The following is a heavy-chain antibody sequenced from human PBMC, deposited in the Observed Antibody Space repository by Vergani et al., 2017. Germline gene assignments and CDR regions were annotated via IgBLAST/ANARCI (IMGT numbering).Heavy chain of an antibody. Sequence: QVQLQESGPGLVKPSQTLSLTCTVSGGSISSGSYYWSWIRQPAGKGLEWIGRIYTSGSTNNNPSLKSRVTMSVDTSKNQFSLKLSSVTAADTAVYYCASDTHSEQRADRLGQGILVTVTS. V-gene: IGHV4-61*02. CDR1: GGSISSGSYY. CDR3: ASDTHSEQRADR. CDR2: IYTSGST. J-gene: IGHJ5*02. D-gene: IGHD1/OR15-1a*01.